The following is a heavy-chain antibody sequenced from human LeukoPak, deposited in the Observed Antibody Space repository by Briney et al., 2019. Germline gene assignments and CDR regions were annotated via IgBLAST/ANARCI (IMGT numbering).Heavy chain of an antibody. D-gene: IGHD3-16*01. CDR1: GFTFSNYV. Sequence: GGSLRLSCAASGFTFSNYVMGWVRLAPGKGLEWVSLISNNGANTWHADSVKGRFTISRDNFKNTLYLQMNSLRVEDTAVYFCVMMPAGVGGISPFDYWGQGTLVTVSS. V-gene: IGHV3-23*01. J-gene: IGHJ4*02. CDR2: ISNNGANT. CDR3: VMMPAGVGGISPFDY.